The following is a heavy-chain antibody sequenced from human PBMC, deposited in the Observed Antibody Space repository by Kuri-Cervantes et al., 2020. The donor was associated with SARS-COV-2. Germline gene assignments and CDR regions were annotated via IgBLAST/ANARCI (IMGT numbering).Heavy chain of an antibody. CDR2: ISYVATNR. CDR1: GFTFSNFV. CDR3: AKGGGSGSYSPLLGPFDY. J-gene: IGHJ4*02. Sequence: GGSLRLSCAASGFTFSNFVMHWVRQAPGKGLEWVAVISYVATNRFYADSVKGRFTVSRDNAKNTLYLEMSGLRPVDAGVYFCAKGGGSGSYSPLLGPFDYWGQGTLVTVSS. D-gene: IGHD1-26*01. V-gene: IGHV3-30*18.